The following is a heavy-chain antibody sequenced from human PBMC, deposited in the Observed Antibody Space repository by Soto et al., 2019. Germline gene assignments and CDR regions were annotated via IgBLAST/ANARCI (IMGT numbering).Heavy chain of an antibody. J-gene: IGHJ6*03. D-gene: IGHD3-10*01. CDR2: MNPNSGNT. Sequence: ASVKVSCKASGYTFTSYDINWVRQATGQGLEWMGWMNPNSGNTGYAQKFQGRVTMTRNTSISTAYMELSSLRSEDTAVYYCASGRGYYYYYYMDVWGKGTTVTVSS. V-gene: IGHV1-8*01. CDR1: GYTFTSYD. CDR3: ASGRGYYYYYYMDV.